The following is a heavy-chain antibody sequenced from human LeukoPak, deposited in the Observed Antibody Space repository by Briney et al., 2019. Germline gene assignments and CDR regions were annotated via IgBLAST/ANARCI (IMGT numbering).Heavy chain of an antibody. V-gene: IGHV5-51*01. J-gene: IGHJ4*02. CDR1: DYRFTTYW. CDR2: IYPGDSDT. D-gene: IGHD1-1*01. CDR3: ARQTYNYHFDY. Sequence: GASLKISCKGSDYRFTTYWIGWVRQMPGKGLEGMGVIYPGDSDTRYSPSFQGQVTISADKSINTACLQWSSLKASDTAIYYCARQTYNYHFDYWGQGTLVTVSS.